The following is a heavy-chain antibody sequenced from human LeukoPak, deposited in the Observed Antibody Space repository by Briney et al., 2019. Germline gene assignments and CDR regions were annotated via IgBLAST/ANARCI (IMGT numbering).Heavy chain of an antibody. J-gene: IGHJ5*02. V-gene: IGHV1-2*02. D-gene: IGHD3-9*01. CDR2: INSNSGGT. CDR1: GHTFTSYD. CDR3: AREAYFAWFGRHSLDNWFDP. Sequence: GASVTVFCKASGHTFTSYDINWVRQATGQGLEWIGWINSNSGGTLYAQQVQGRVTMTRDTSISTAYMELSRLRSDDTAVYYCAREAYFAWFGRHSLDNWFDPWGQGTLVTVSS.